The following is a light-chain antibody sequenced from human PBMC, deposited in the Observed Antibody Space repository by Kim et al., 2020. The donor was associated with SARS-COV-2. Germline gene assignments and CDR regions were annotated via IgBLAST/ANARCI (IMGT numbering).Light chain of an antibody. CDR1: SGHSNYA. CDR3: QTWGSGIHV. V-gene: IGLV4-69*01. Sequence: SVKLTCTLSSGHSNYAIAWHQQQPEKGPRYLMKLESDGSHSKGDGIPDRFSGSSSGAERYLTISSLQSEDEADYYCQTWGSGIHVFGGGTQLTVL. CDR2: LESDGSH. J-gene: IGLJ3*02.